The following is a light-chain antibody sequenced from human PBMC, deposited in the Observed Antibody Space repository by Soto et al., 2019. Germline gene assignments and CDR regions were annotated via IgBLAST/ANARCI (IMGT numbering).Light chain of an antibody. CDR2: GAS. Sequence: EMVMTQSPATLSVSPGERATLSCRASQSVSSNLAWYQQKPGQAPRLLIYGASTRATGIPARFSGSGSGTEFTLTISSLQSEDFAVYYCHQYNSWPRGTFGPGTKVEIK. J-gene: IGKJ3*01. CDR1: QSVSSN. CDR3: HQYNSWPRGT. V-gene: IGKV3-15*01.